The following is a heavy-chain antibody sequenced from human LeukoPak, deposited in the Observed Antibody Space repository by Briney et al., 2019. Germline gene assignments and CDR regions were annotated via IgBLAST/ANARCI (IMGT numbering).Heavy chain of an antibody. Sequence: SETLSLTCTVSGGSISSYYWSWIRQPAGKGLEWIGRIYTSGSTNYNPSLKSRVTMSVDTSKNQFSLKLSSVTAADTAVYYCARGPNGYYYDSSGPIGRAFDIWGQGTMVTVSS. CDR2: IYTSGST. J-gene: IGHJ3*02. CDR3: ARGPNGYYYDSSGPIGRAFDI. D-gene: IGHD3-22*01. CDR1: GGSISSYY. V-gene: IGHV4-4*07.